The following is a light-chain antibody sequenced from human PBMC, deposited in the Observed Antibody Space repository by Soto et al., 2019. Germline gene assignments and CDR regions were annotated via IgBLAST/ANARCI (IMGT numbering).Light chain of an antibody. V-gene: IGKV3-11*01. CDR2: NAS. Sequence: EIVMTQSPATLSVSQGERATLSCRASENVKFNLAWYQQRPGQAPRLLFYNASTRATAFPARFSGSGSGTDFTLTIARLEPGDFAVYYCQQRSNWPPFTFGQGTRLEIK. CDR3: QQRSNWPPFT. J-gene: IGKJ5*01. CDR1: ENVKFN.